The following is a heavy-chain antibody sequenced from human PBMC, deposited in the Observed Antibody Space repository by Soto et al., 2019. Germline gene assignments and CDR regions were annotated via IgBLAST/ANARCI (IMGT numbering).Heavy chain of an antibody. CDR1: GGTFSSYA. CDR2: IIPIFGTA. J-gene: IGHJ4*02. CDR3: ARRVGDYGDYIFDD. Sequence: GASVKVSCKASGGTFSSYAISWVRQAPGQGLEWMGGIIPIFGTANYAQKFQGRVTITADESTSTAYMELSSLRSEDTAVYYCARRVGDYGDYIFDDWGQGTLVRVSS. V-gene: IGHV1-69*13. D-gene: IGHD4-17*01.